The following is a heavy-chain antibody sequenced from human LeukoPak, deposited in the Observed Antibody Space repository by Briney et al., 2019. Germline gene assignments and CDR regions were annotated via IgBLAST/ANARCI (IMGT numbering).Heavy chain of an antibody. CDR3: ARVVEGYDILTGPKFSFDY. CDR1: GGSISNYY. CDR2: IYYSGST. Sequence: PSETLSLTCTVSGGSISNYYWSWIRQPPGKGLEWIGYIYYSGSTNYNPSLKSRVTISVDTSKNQFSLKLSSVTAADTAVYYCARVVEGYDILTGPKFSFDYWGQGTLVTVSS. J-gene: IGHJ4*02. V-gene: IGHV4-59*01. D-gene: IGHD3-9*01.